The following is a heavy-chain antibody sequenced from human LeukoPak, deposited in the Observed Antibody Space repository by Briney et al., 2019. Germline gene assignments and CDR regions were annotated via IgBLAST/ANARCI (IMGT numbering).Heavy chain of an antibody. CDR1: GGTFSSYA. V-gene: IGHV1-69*05. CDR2: IIPIFCTA. D-gene: IGHD3-10*01. CDR3: ARDNSSGPLYYYYMDV. J-gene: IGHJ6*03. Sequence: SSVKVSCKASGGTFSSYAISWVRQAPGQGLEWMGRIIPIFCTANYAQKFQGRVTITTDESTSTAYMELSSLRSEDTAAYYCARDNSSGPLYYYYMDVWGKGTPVTVSS.